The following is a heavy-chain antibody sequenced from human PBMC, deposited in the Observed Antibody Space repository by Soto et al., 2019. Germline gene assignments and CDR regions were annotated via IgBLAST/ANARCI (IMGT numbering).Heavy chain of an antibody. D-gene: IGHD3-10*01. CDR1: GGSISSNS. CDR3: ARGSSRAFSRGVAFDI. Sequence: SETLSLTCTVSGGSISSNSWGWIRQPPGRGLEWIGYSYHSGSTYYNPSLKSRVTISVDRSKNQFSLKLSSVTAADTAVYYCARGSSRAFSRGVAFDIWGQGTMVTVSS. V-gene: IGHV4-59*12. J-gene: IGHJ3*02. CDR2: SYHSGST.